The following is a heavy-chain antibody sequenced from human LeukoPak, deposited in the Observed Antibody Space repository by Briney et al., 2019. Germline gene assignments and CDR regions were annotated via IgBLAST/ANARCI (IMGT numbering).Heavy chain of an antibody. V-gene: IGHV1-2*06. CDR2: INPNSGDT. D-gene: IGHD5-18*01. J-gene: IGHJ4*02. Sequence: SVKLSCKASRYTLTDDYMHSLPQAPGQALGRMGRINPNSGDTEYAQKFQGRVTMTRDTSISTVYMDLNSLKYDDTAVYYCARGTPMANFAYWGQGSRVTVSS. CDR1: RYTLTDDY. CDR3: ARGTPMANFAY.